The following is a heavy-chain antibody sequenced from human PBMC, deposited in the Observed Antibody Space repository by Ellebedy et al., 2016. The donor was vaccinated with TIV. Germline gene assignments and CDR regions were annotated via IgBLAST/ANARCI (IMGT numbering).Heavy chain of an antibody. V-gene: IGHV4-59*08. J-gene: IGHJ6*02. D-gene: IGHD3-3*01. Sequence: MPSETLSLTCTVSGGSISSYYWSWIRQPPGKGLEWIGFIYYSGSTNYNPSLKSRVPISVDTSKNQFSLKLSSVTAAHTAVYYCARHDKMEWLLTPVYGMDVWGQGTTVTVSS. CDR1: GGSISSYY. CDR3: ARHDKMEWLLTPVYGMDV. CDR2: IYYSGST.